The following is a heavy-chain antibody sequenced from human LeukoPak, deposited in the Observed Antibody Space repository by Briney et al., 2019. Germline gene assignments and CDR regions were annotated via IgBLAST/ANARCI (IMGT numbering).Heavy chain of an antibody. V-gene: IGHV6-1*01. CDR1: GDSFSSNSAA. J-gene: IGHJ5*02. D-gene: IGHD5-24*01. CDR2: TYYRSRWYS. CDR3: VRDREPNWFDP. Sequence: SQTLSLTCAISGDSFSSNSAAWHWIRQSPSRGLEWLGRTYYRSRWYSNYAPSVKSRITINPDTSKNQFSLQLNSVTPEDTAVYYCVRDREPNWFDPWGQGTLVTVSP.